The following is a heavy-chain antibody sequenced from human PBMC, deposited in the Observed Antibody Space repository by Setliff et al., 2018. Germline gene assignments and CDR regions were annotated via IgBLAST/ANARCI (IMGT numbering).Heavy chain of an antibody. CDR2: IYTSGST. V-gene: IGHV4-61*02. J-gene: IGHJ6*01. CDR3: ARGGYCYDSSGYYQASYYYYYGMDV. CDR1: GGSISSGSYY. D-gene: IGHD3-22*01. Sequence: SETLSLTCTVSGGSISSGSYYWSWIRQPAGKGLEWIGRIYTSGSTNYNPSLKSRVTISVDTSKNQFSLKLSSVTAADTAVYYCARGGYCYDSSGYYQASYYYYYGMDVWG.